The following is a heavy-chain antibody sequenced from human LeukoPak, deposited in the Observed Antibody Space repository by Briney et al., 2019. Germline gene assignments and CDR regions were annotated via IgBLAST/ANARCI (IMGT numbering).Heavy chain of an antibody. CDR1: GFTFSSYG. V-gene: IGHV3-23*01. CDR2: ISGSGGST. D-gene: IGHD3-22*01. J-gene: IGHJ4*02. Sequence: GGSLRLSCAASGFTFSSYGMSWVRQAPGKGLEWVSAISGSGGSTYYADSVKGRFTISRDNSKNTLYLQMNSLRAEDTALYYCAKEPKYYYDSSGPVWGQGTLVTVSS. CDR3: AKEPKYYYDSSGPV.